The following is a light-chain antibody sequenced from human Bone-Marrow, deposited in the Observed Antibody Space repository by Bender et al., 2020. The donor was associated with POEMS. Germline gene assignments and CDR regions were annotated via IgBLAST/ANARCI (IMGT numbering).Light chain of an antibody. CDR1: ISNIGAGFG. V-gene: IGLV1-40*01. Sequence: QSVLTQPPSVSGAPGQRVTISCTGSISNIGAGFGVNWYQHLPGTAPKLLIYANINRPSEIPDRFSGSKSGNTASLTISGLQAEDEADYYCSSFTNSTTPWVFGTGTKVTVL. J-gene: IGLJ1*01. CDR3: SSFTNSTTPWV. CDR2: ANI.